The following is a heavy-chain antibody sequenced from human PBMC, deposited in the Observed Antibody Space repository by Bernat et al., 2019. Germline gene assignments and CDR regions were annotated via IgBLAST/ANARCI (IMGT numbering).Heavy chain of an antibody. CDR2: ISYDGSNK. D-gene: IGHD6-13*01. CDR1: GFTFSSYG. Sequence: QVQLVESGGGVVQPGRSLRLSCAASGFTFSSYGIHWVRQAPGKGLEWVAVISYDGSNKYYADSVKGRFTISRDNSKNTLYLQMNSLRAEDTAVYYCAKAPPYSSMTQGAYYYYYYGMDVWGQGTTVTVSS. V-gene: IGHV3-30*18. J-gene: IGHJ6*02. CDR3: AKAPPYSSMTQGAYYYYYYGMDV.